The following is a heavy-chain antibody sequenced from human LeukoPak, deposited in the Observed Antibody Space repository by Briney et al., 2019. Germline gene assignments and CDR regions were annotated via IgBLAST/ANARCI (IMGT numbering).Heavy chain of an antibody. J-gene: IGHJ4*02. CDR3: SRSDYYDSSRYYYGY. Sequence: PSETLSLACTVSGGSVSSGSYYRSWVRQAPGKGLEWVSYISSSGSTIYYADSVKGRFTISRDNAKNSLYLQMNSLRAEDTAVYYCSRSDYYDSSRYYYGYWGQGTLVTVSS. V-gene: IGHV3-48*03. CDR1: GGSVSSGSYY. D-gene: IGHD3-22*01. CDR2: ISSSGSTI.